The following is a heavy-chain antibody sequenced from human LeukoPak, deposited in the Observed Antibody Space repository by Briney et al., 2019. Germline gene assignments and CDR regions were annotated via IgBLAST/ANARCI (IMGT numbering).Heavy chain of an antibody. V-gene: IGHV1-2*02. CDR1: GDTFTGYY. J-gene: IGHJ4*02. D-gene: IGHD3-10*01. Sequence: GASVKVSCKASGDTFTGYYMHWVRQAPGQGLEWMGWINPNIGGTNYAQKFQGGVTITRDTSRSTAYMERSRLRSDDTAVYYCARDLMDYYGSGSYYKTFGYWGQGTLVTVSS. CDR3: ARDLMDYYGSGSYYKTFGY. CDR2: INPNIGGT.